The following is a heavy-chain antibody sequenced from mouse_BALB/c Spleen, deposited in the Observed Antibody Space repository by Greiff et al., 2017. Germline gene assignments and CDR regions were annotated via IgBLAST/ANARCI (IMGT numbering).Heavy chain of an antibody. J-gene: IGHJ3*01. D-gene: IGHD2-2*01. CDR3: ARSGYGYAQAWFAY. Sequence: QVQLQQSGAELVRPGSSVKISCKASGYAFSSYWMNWVKQRPGQGLEWIGQIYPGDGDTNYNGKFKGKATLTADKSSSTAYMQLSSLTSEDSAVYFCARSGYGYAQAWFAYWGQGTLVTVSA. CDR2: IYPGDGDT. V-gene: IGHV1-80*01. CDR1: GYAFSSYW.